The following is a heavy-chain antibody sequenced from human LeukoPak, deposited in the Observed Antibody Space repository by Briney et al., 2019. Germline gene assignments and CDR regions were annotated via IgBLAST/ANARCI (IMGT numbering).Heavy chain of an antibody. CDR2: ISSSSATI. V-gene: IGHV3-48*01. J-gene: IGHJ4*02. Sequence: GGSLRLSCAASGFTFSSYSMNWVRQAPGKGLEWISYISSSSATIYYADSAEGRFTISRDNAKNSLYLQMNSLRAEDTAVYYCARGGGNGYHVVDYWGQGTLVTVSS. CDR3: ARGGGNGYHVVDY. CDR1: GFTFSSYS. D-gene: IGHD5-24*01.